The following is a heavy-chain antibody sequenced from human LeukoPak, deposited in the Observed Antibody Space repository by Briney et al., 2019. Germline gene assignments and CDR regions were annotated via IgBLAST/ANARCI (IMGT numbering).Heavy chain of an antibody. CDR1: GFTFSSYA. Sequence: GGSLRLSCAGSGFTFSSYAMHWVRQAPGKGLEWVAVISYDGSNKYYADSVKGRFTISRDNSKNTLYLQMNSLRAEDTAVYYCARAHDCSSTSCYAFDIWSQGTMVTVSS. CDR3: ARAHDCSSTSCYAFDI. CDR2: ISYDGSNK. V-gene: IGHV3-30-3*01. D-gene: IGHD2-2*01. J-gene: IGHJ3*02.